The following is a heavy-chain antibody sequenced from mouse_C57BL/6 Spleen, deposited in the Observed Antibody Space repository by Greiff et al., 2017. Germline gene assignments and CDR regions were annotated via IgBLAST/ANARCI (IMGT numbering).Heavy chain of an antibody. CDR2: ISSGSSTI. Sequence: EVQWVESGGGLVKPGGSLKLSCAASGFTFSDYGMHWVRQAPEKGLEWVAYISSGSSTIYYADTVKGRFTISRDNAKNTLFLQMTSLGSEDTAMYYCARYDYYAMGYWGQGTSVTVSS. J-gene: IGHJ4*01. CDR3: ARYDYYAMGY. CDR1: GFTFSDYG. V-gene: IGHV5-17*01.